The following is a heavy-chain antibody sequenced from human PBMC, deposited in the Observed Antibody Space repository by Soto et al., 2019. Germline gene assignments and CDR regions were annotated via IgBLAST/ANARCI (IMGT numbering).Heavy chain of an antibody. J-gene: IGHJ6*02. CDR3: AMILQKDGSLSSNYYYGMDV. D-gene: IGHD3-10*01. Sequence: TLSITGTFSGSSVRGGYYYLSLIRQPPGKGLEWIGYIDYSGSTNYNPSLKSRVTMSIDTSKNQFSLKLSSVTAADTAVYYCAMILQKDGSLSSNYYYGMDVWGQRTTVTVSS. V-gene: IGHV4-61*01. CDR1: GSSVRGGYYY. CDR2: IDYSGST.